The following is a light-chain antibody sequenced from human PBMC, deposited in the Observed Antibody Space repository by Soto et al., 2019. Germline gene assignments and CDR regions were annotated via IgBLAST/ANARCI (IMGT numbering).Light chain of an antibody. V-gene: IGLV2-14*03. J-gene: IGLJ1*01. CDR1: SSDVGAYDY. CDR3: SSSTSTFTIV. CDR2: DVT. Sequence: QSVLTQPASVSGSPGQSITISWTGTSSDVGAYDYVSWYQQHPGKAPKLLIYDVTTRPSGVSNRFSGSKSGNTAALTISGLDTDDEAEYSCSSSTSTFTIVFGTGTKVTVL.